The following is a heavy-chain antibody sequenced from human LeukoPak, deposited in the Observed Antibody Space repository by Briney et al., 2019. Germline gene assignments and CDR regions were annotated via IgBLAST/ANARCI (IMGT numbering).Heavy chain of an antibody. J-gene: IGHJ5*02. V-gene: IGHV1-69*04. Sequence: ASVKVSCKASGGTFSSYTISWVRQAPGQGLEWMGRIIPILGIANYAQKFQGRVTITADKSTSTAYMELSSLRSEDTAVYYCAREASGDDFWSGPYNWFDPWGQGTLVTVSS. CDR3: AREASGDDFWSGPYNWFDP. D-gene: IGHD3-3*01. CDR2: IIPILGIA. CDR1: GGTFSSYT.